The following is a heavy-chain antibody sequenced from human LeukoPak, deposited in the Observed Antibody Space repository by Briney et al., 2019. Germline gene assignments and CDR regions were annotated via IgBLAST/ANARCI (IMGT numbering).Heavy chain of an antibody. CDR1: GFTFSSYS. CDR3: ARVKYSSSWSYTVDGGVSDY. V-gene: IGHV3-21*01. D-gene: IGHD6-13*01. Sequence: GGSLRLSCAASGFTFSSYSMNWVRQAPGKGLEWVSSISSSSSYIYYADSVKGRFTISRDNAKNSLYLQMNSLRAEDTAVYYCARVKYSSSWSYTVDGGVSDYWGQGTLVTVSS. CDR2: ISSSSSYI. J-gene: IGHJ4*02.